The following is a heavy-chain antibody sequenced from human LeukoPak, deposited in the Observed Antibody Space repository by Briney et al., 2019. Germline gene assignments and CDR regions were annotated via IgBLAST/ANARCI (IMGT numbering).Heavy chain of an antibody. Sequence: GGSLRLSCAASGFILNSYGVHWVRQAPGKGLEWVADIWFDGKNQHFADSVRGRFAISRDNSKNTVYLQISSLRAEDTAVYYCARDRHCVNGVCHSPAGMDVWGQGTTVTVSS. CDR1: GFILNSYG. CDR2: IWFDGKNQ. D-gene: IGHD2-8*01. V-gene: IGHV3-33*01. CDR3: ARDRHCVNGVCHSPAGMDV. J-gene: IGHJ6*02.